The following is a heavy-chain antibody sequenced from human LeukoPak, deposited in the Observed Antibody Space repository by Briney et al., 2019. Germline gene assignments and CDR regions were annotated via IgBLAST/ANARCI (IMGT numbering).Heavy chain of an antibody. CDR1: GFTFSNYG. CDR3: ARVTGTAMGYFDY. J-gene: IGHJ4*02. D-gene: IGHD5-18*01. V-gene: IGHV3-23*01. CDR2: ISGSGGST. Sequence: GGSLRLSCAASGFTFSNYGMHWVRQAPGKGLEWVSAISGSGGSTYYADSVKGRFTISRDNSKNTLYLQMNSLRAEDTAVYYCARVTGTAMGYFDYWGQGTLVTVSS.